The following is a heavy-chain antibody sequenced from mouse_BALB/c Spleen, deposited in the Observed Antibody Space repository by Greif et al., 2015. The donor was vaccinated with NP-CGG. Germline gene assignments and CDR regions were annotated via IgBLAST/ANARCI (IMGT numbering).Heavy chain of an antibody. Sequence: EVQLVESGGGLVQPGGSLKLSCAASGFTFSSYTMSWVRQTPEKKLEWVAYISNGGGSTYYPDTVKGRFTISRDNAKNSPYLQMISLKSEDAAMYYCARRNDGSWFAYWGQGTLVTVSA. D-gene: IGHD2-3*01. CDR2: ISNGGGST. CDR1: GFTFSSYT. CDR3: ARRNDGSWFAY. V-gene: IGHV5-12-2*01. J-gene: IGHJ3*01.